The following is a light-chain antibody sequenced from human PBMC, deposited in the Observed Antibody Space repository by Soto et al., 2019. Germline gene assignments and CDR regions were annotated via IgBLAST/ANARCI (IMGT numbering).Light chain of an antibody. J-gene: IGKJ4*01. Sequence: DIQVTQSPSSLSASLGDRVSITCRASRDISNYLAWYQQKPGQVPGLLISGASTLHSGVPSRFSGSGSGTDFTLTITSLQPEDIATYFCQKYDTAPLTFGGGTKVEI. CDR3: QKYDTAPLT. CDR1: RDISNY. CDR2: GAS. V-gene: IGKV1-27*01.